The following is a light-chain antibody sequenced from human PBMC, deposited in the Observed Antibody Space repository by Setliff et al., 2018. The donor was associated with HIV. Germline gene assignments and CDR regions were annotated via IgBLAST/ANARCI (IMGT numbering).Light chain of an antibody. V-gene: IGLV2-14*01. CDR1: RSDVGVYKF. J-gene: IGLJ1*01. CDR3: SSYTTSTASV. CDR2: EVS. Sequence: QSALAPAASVSGSPGQSITISCTGTRSDVGVYKFVSWYQQHPGKTPKLKINEVSTRPSGVSNRSSGSKSGNPAFLTISWLQADDEADYYCSSYTTSTASVFGTGTKVTVL.